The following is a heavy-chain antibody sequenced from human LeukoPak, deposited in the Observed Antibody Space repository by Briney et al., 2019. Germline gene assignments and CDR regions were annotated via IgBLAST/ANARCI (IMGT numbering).Heavy chain of an antibody. CDR1: GFTFSSYS. CDR3: ARDCSSTSCYGKDDAFDI. D-gene: IGHD2-2*01. J-gene: IGHJ3*02. Sequence: GGSLRLSCAASGFTFSSYSMNWVRQAPGKGLEGVSYISSSSSTIYYADSVKGRFTISRDNAKNSLYLKMNSLRAEDTAVYYCARDCSSTSCYGKDDAFDIWGQGTMVTVSS. CDR2: ISSSSSTI. V-gene: IGHV3-48*01.